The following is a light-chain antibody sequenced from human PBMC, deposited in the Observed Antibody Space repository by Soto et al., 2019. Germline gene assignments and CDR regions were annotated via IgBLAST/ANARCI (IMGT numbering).Light chain of an antibody. J-gene: IGKJ1*01. Sequence: EIVLTQSPGTLSLSPGERATLSCRASQSVFNNHIGWYQQKPGQAPRRLIFGASFRATGIPDRFSGSGSGTDFTLTISRLEPEDFAVYYCQQYGSSPTTLGQGTKV. CDR3: QQYGSSPTT. CDR1: QSVFNNH. V-gene: IGKV3-20*01. CDR2: GAS.